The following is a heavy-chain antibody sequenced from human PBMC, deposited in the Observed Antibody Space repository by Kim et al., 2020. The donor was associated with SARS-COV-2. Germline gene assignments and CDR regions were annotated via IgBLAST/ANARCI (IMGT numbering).Heavy chain of an antibody. V-gene: IGHV3-23*01. D-gene: IGHD2-15*01. Sequence: SWKGRFTISRDNLQNMLYLQMNSLRAEDTAIYYCAKGVVVIAATDNYFDAWGQGTLVTVSS. CDR3: AKGVVVIAATDNYFDA. J-gene: IGHJ4*02.